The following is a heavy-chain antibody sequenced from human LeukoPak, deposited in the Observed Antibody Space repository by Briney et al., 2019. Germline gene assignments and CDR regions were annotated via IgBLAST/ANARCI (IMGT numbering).Heavy chain of an antibody. D-gene: IGHD1-26*01. V-gene: IGHV3-7*04. CDR3: ARGHSGRWFWWFGA. CDR2: IKQDGSEI. J-gene: IGHJ5*02. CDR1: GFTFSSYW. Sequence: GGSLRLSCAASGFTFSSYWMSWVRQAPGRGLQWVASIKQDGSEIYYVDSVKGRFSISRDNDKNSLSPQMNSLRAEDTAVYYCARGHSGRWFWWFGAWGQGTLVTVSS.